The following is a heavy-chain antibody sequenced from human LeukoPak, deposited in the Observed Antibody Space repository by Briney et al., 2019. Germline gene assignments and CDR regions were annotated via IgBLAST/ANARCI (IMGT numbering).Heavy chain of an antibody. V-gene: IGHV3-74*01. D-gene: IGHD2-21*02. J-gene: IGHJ4*02. CDR1: GFTFSSYW. Sequence: GGSLRLSCAASGFTFSSYWMCWVRQDPGKGLAWVSCIKTDGSITAYAGSVKGRFTISRDNAKNTLYLQMNGLRADDTAVYYCARDGDAPMTDFDYWGQGTLVTVSS. CDR3: ARDGDAPMTDFDY. CDR2: IKTDGSIT.